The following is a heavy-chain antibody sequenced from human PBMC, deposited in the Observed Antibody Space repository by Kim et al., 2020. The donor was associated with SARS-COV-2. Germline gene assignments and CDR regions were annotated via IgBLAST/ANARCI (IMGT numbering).Heavy chain of an antibody. CDR3: ARGPRFTIFGVVTPSGMDV. V-gene: IGHV3-30-3*01. CDR2: ISYDGSNK. J-gene: IGHJ6*02. CDR1: GFTFSSYA. D-gene: IGHD3-3*01. Sequence: GGSLRLSCAASGFTFSSYAMHWVRQAPGKGLEWVAVISYDGSNKYYADSVMGRFTISRDNSKNTLYLQMNSLRAEDTAVYYCARGPRFTIFGVVTPSGMDVWGQGTTVTVSS.